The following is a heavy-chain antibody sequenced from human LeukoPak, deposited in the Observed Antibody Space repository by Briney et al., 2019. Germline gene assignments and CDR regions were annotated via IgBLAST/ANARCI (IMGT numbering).Heavy chain of an antibody. J-gene: IGHJ4*02. V-gene: IGHV4-34*01. CDR1: GGSFSGYY. Sequence: SETLSLTCAVYGGSFSGYYWSLIRQPPGKGLEWIGEINHSGSTNYNPSLKSRVTISVDTSKNQFSLKLSSVTAADTAVYYCARLPRGDFWSGYYYWGQGTLVTVSS. D-gene: IGHD3-3*01. CDR2: INHSGST. CDR3: ARLPRGDFWSGYYY.